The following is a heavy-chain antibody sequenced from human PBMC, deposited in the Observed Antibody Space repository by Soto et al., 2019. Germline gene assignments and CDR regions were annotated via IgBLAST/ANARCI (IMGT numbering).Heavy chain of an antibody. J-gene: IGHJ4*02. CDR1: GYTFTSYA. V-gene: IGHV1-3*05. Sequence: QVQLVQSGAEEKKPGASVKVSCKASGYTFTSYAMHWVRQAPGQRLEWMGWINAGNGNTKYSQKFQGRVTITTDTSASTAYMELSSLRSEATAVYSCARGSGVVVTDWGQGTLVTVSS. CDR3: ARGSGVVVTD. D-gene: IGHD2-2*01. CDR2: INAGNGNT.